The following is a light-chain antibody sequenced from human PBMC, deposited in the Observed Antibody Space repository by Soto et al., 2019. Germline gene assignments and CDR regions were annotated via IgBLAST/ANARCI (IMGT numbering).Light chain of an antibody. CDR2: DTS. J-gene: IGKJ2*01. Sequence: EIVLTQSPGTLSLSPEERATLSCRASQRLSTSYFGWFQQRPGLAPTLLIYDTSNRATGIPDRFSGSGSGTDFTLTISRLEPEDFAVYYCQQYSGQPYTVGQGTRLEIK. CDR3: QQYSGQPYT. V-gene: IGKV3-20*01. CDR1: QRLSTSY.